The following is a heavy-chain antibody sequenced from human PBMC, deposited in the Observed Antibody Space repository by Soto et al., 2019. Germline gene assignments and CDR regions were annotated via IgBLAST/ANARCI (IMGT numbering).Heavy chain of an antibody. Sequence: GASVKVSCKASGGTFSSYAISWVRQAPGEGLEWMGGIIPIFGTANYAQKFQGRVTITADESTSTAYMELSSLRSEDTAVYYCARGSITGTTLLYYYGMDVWGQGTTVTF. CDR3: ARGSITGTTLLYYYGMDV. CDR2: IIPIFGTA. J-gene: IGHJ6*02. CDR1: GGTFSSYA. D-gene: IGHD1-7*01. V-gene: IGHV1-69*13.